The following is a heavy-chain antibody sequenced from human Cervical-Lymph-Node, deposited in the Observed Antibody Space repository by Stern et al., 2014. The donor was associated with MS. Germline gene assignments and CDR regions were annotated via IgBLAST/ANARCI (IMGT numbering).Heavy chain of an antibody. CDR1: GYTFTSYG. J-gene: IGHJ6*02. CDR2: ISAYTGNT. V-gene: IGHV1-18*01. CDR3: ARDQDYDFWSGSHYYYGMDV. D-gene: IGHD3-3*01. Sequence: QVQLVQSGAEVKKPGASVKVSCKASGYTFTSYGISWVRQAPGQGLEWMGWISAYTGNTNYAQKLQGRVTMTTDTSTSTAYMELRSLRSDDTAVYYCARDQDYDFWSGSHYYYGMDVWGQGTTVTVSS.